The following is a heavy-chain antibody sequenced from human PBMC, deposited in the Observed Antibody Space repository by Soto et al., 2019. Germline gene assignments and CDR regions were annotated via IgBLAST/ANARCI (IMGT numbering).Heavy chain of an antibody. CDR1: GFSLSTSGVG. CDR3: ASSPPGSAYDY. D-gene: IGHD3-22*01. Sequence: QITLKESGPTLVKPTQTLTLTCTFSGFSLSTSGVGVGWIRQPPGKALEWLALIYWDDDKHYSPSLNSRLTITKYTSKNQVVLTMTNMDPVDTATYYCASSPPGSAYDYWGQGTLVTVSS. CDR2: IYWDDDK. J-gene: IGHJ4*02. V-gene: IGHV2-5*02.